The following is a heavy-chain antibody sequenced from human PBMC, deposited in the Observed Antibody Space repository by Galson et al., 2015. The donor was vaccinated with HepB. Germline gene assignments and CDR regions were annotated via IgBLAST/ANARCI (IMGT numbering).Heavy chain of an antibody. CDR1: GFTFSSYG. CDR2: ISSDGSNK. J-gene: IGHJ6*03. V-gene: IGHV3-30*18. CDR3: AKDKGDDAYYYYMDG. Sequence: SLRLSCAASGFTFSSYGMYWVRQAPGKGLEWVALISSDGSNKYYVDSVKGRFIISRDNSKNTLYLQMNSLRTEDTAIYYCAKDKGDDAYYYYMDGWGKGTTVTVTS. D-gene: IGHD2-21*01.